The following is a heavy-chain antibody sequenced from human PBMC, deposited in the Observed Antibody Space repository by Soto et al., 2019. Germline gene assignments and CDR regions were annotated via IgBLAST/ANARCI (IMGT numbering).Heavy chain of an antibody. D-gene: IGHD3-22*01. J-gene: IGHJ4*02. CDR2: ISYDGSNK. CDR1: GFTFSSYG. V-gene: IGHV3-30*18. Sequence: PGGSLRLSCAASGFTFSSYGMHWVRQAPGKGLEWVAVISYDGSNKYYADSVKGRFTISRDNSKNTLYLQMNSLRAEDTAVYYCAKDQDSSGYYPDYWGQGTLVTVSS. CDR3: AKDQDSSGYYPDY.